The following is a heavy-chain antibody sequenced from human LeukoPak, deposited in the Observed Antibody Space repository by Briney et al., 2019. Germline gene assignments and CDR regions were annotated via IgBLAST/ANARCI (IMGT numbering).Heavy chain of an antibody. CDR2: INPSGGST. J-gene: IGHJ3*02. D-gene: IGHD2-2*02. Sequence: ASVKVSCKASGYTFTGYYMHWVRQAPGQGLEWMGIINPSGGSTSYAQKFQGRVTMTRDMSTSTVYMELSSLRSEDTAVYYCASTSSTSCYNCAFDIWGQGTMVTVSS. CDR3: ASTSSTSCYNCAFDI. CDR1: GYTFTGYY. V-gene: IGHV1-46*01.